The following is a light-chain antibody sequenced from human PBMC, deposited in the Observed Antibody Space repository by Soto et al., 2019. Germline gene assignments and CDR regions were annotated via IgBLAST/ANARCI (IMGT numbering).Light chain of an antibody. Sequence: EIVLTQSPGTLSLSPGDRATLSCRASQSINSNYLAWYQQKPGQAPRLLMYGASSRATGIPDRFRGSGSGTRFTLSKTRLEAEVFALYYRPQDGASPPFTFGGGNKVEIK. J-gene: IGKJ4*01. V-gene: IGKV3-20*01. CDR1: QSINSNY. CDR2: GAS. CDR3: PQDGASPPFT.